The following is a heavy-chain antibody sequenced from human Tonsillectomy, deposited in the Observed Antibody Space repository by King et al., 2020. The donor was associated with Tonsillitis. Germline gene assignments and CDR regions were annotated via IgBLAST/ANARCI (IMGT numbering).Heavy chain of an antibody. D-gene: IGHD5-24*01. Sequence: VQLVESGGVVVQPGGSLRLSCAASGFTFDDYTMHWVRQAPGKGLEWVSLISWDSGSTYYTDSVKGRFTMSRDNSKNSLYLQMNSLRSEDTALSYCAKEGGMATINGDFDYWGQGTLVTVSS. CDR2: ISWDSGST. CDR3: AKEGGMATINGDFDY. V-gene: IGHV3-43*01. CDR1: GFTFDDYT. J-gene: IGHJ4*02.